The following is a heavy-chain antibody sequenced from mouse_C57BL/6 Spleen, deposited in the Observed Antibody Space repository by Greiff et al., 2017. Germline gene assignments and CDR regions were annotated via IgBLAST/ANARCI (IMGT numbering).Heavy chain of an antibody. D-gene: IGHD1-1*01. V-gene: IGHV1-5*01. CDR3: TSDYGSRNWYFDV. Sequence: EVQLQQSGTVLARPGASVKMSCKTSGYTFTSYWMHWVKQRPGQGLEWLGAIYPGNSDTSYNQKFKGKAKLTAVTSASTAYMELSSLTNEDSAVYYCTSDYGSRNWYFDVWGTGTTVTVSS. CDR1: GYTFTSYW. CDR2: IYPGNSDT. J-gene: IGHJ1*03.